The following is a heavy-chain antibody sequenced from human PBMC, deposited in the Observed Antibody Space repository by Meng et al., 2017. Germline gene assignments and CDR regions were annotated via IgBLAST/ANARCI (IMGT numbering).Heavy chain of an antibody. Sequence: QVQLWQSGAEVKEPLGASVKISCKASGYTFNNYAMHWARQAPGQRLEWMGWINAGNGDTKFSQKFQGRVSISRDTSAGTAYMELRSLRFEDTAVYYCATTLNYDFWSGFYYWGQGTLVTVSS. J-gene: IGHJ4*02. CDR3: ATTLNYDFWSGFYY. V-gene: IGHV1-3*01. CDR2: INAGNGDT. D-gene: IGHD3-3*01. CDR1: GYTFNNYA.